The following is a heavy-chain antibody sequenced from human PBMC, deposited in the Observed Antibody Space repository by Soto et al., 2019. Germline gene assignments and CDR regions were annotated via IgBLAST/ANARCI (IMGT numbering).Heavy chain of an antibody. J-gene: IGHJ4*02. Sequence: SETLSLTCTVSGGSISSGGYYWSWIRQHPGKGLEWIGYIYYSGSTYYNPSLKSRVTISVDTSKNQFSLKLSSVTAADTAVYYCARAQITMVRGVSLALDYWGQGTLVTVS. CDR2: IYYSGST. CDR3: ARAQITMVRGVSLALDY. D-gene: IGHD3-10*01. V-gene: IGHV4-31*03. CDR1: GGSISSGGYY.